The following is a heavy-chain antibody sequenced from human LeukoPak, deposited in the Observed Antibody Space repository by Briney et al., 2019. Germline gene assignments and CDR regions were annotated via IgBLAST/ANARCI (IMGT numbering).Heavy chain of an antibody. CDR3: ARVDYYDSSGYYQYYFDY. CDR2: IYHSGST. Sequence: PSETLSLTCTVSGGSVSSSSYSWSWIRQPPGKGLEWIGYIYHSGSTYYNPSLKSRVTISVDRSKNQLSLKLSSVTAADTAVYYCARVDYYDSSGYYQYYFDYWGQGTLVTVSS. D-gene: IGHD3-22*01. V-gene: IGHV4-30-2*01. CDR1: GGSVSSSSYS. J-gene: IGHJ4*02.